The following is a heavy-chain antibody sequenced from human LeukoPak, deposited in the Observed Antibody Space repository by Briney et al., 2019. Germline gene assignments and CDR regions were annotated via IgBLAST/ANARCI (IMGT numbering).Heavy chain of an antibody. CDR2: IYYSGNT. CDR1: GGSISSYY. Sequence: SETLSLTCTVSGGSISSYYWSWLRQPPGKGLEWIGYIYYSGNTNYNPSLKSRVTISVDTSKNQFSLKLNSVTAADTAVYYCARREVDTTMVTWIDYWGQGTLVTVSS. D-gene: IGHD5-18*01. J-gene: IGHJ4*02. CDR3: ARREVDTTMVTWIDY. V-gene: IGHV4-59*01.